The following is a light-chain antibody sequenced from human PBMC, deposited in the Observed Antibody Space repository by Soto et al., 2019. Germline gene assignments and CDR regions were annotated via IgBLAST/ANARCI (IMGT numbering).Light chain of an antibody. CDR2: AAS. CDR1: QSISSY. V-gene: IGKV1-39*01. J-gene: IGKJ5*01. CDR3: QLSQQRSSWPPIA. Sequence: DIQMTQSPSSLSASVGDRVTITCRASQSISSYLNWYQQKPGKAPKLLIYAASSLQSGVPSRFSGSGSGTDFTLTISSLQPEDFAVYYCQLSQQRSSWPPIAFGQGTRLEIK.